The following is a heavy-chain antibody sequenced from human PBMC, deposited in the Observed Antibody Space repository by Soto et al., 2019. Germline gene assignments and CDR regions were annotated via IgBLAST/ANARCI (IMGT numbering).Heavy chain of an antibody. CDR1: GFTFSSYA. V-gene: IGHV3-23*01. Sequence: PGGSLRLSCAASGFTFSSYAMSWVRQAPGKGLEWVSAMNGSGGSTYYADSVKGRFTISRDNSKNTLYLQMNSLRAEDTAAYQCPKHRRCGSGIPAGHHGRCVWGQGTTGTVSS. CDR3: PKHRRCGSGIPAGHHGRCV. CDR2: MNGSGGST. D-gene: IGHD3-10*01. J-gene: IGHJ6*01.